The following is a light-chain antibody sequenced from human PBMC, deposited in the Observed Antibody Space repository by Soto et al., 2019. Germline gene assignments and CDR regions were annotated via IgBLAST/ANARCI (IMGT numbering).Light chain of an antibody. CDR3: QQRSKWPIT. V-gene: IGKV3-11*01. CDR2: GAS. Sequence: TQYTATLSVFPVERSTLSFSASQSVATNLAWYQQRPGQAPRLLIYGASNRATGIPARFSGSGSGTDFTLTISSLEPEDFAVYYCQQRSKWPITFGQGTRLEIK. CDR1: QSVATN. J-gene: IGKJ5*01.